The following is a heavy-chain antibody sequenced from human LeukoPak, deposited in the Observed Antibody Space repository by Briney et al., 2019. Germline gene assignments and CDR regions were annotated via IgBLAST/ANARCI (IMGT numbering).Heavy chain of an antibody. CDR2: MSYDGSNK. Sequence: QPGGSLRLSCAASGFTFSSYAMHWVRQAPGKGLEWVAVMSYDGSNKYYADSVKGRFTISRDNSKNTLYLQMNSLRAEDTAVYYCARDRTPPSLLTGLYFSGDYWGQGTLVTVSS. D-gene: IGHD3-3*01. CDR3: ARDRTPPSLLTGLYFSGDY. J-gene: IGHJ4*02. V-gene: IGHV3-30-3*01. CDR1: GFTFSSYA.